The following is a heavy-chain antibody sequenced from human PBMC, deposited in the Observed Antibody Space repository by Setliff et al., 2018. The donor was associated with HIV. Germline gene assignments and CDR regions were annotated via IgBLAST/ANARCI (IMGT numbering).Heavy chain of an antibody. CDR1: GGTFSSYA. V-gene: IGHV1-69*06. CDR2: IIPIFGTA. CDR3: ARNPQPTGTPDYYYYYYMDV. J-gene: IGHJ6*03. D-gene: IGHD1-1*01. Sequence: SVKVSCKASGGTFSSYAISWVRQASGQGLEWMGRIIPIFGTANYAQKFQGRVTITADKSTSTAYMELSSLRSEDTAVYYCARNPQPTGTPDYYYYYYMDVWGKGTTVTVSS.